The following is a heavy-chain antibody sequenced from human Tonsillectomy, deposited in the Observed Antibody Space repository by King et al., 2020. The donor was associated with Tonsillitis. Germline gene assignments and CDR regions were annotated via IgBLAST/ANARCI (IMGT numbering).Heavy chain of an antibody. CDR3: AMMYYYDSSGYYFPSDY. CDR2: INSDGSST. Sequence: EVQLVESGGGLVQPGGSLRLSCAASGFTFSSYWMHWVRQAPGKGLVWVSRINSDGSSTSYADSVKGRFNISRENAKNTLYLQMNSLRAEDTAVYYCAMMYYYDSSGYYFPSDYWGQGTLVTVSS. V-gene: IGHV3-74*01. CDR1: GFTFSSYW. J-gene: IGHJ4*02. D-gene: IGHD3-22*01.